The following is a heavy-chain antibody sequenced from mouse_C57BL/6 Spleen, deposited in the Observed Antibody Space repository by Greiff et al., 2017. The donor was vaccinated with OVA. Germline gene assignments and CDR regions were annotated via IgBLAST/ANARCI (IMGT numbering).Heavy chain of an antibody. J-gene: IGHJ1*03. CDR3: ARGDGSSYGYFDV. Sequence: VQLQQSGAELVMPGASVKLSCKASGYTFTSYWMHWVKQRPGQGLEWIGEIDPSDSYTNYNQKFKGKSTLTVDKSSSTAYMQLSSLTSEDSAVYYCARGDGSSYGYFDVWGTGTTVTVAS. V-gene: IGHV1-69*01. D-gene: IGHD1-1*01. CDR1: GYTFTSYW. CDR2: IDPSDSYT.